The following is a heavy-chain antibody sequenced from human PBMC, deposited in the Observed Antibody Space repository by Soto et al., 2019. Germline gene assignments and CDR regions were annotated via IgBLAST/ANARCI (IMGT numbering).Heavy chain of an antibody. CDR1: GLPFNTGENR. D-gene: IGHD6-19*01. CDR3: ARKEGSVSGFEI. CDR2: IDWDDDE. V-gene: IGHV2-70*04. J-gene: IGHJ3*02. Sequence: LTCRFRGLPFNTGENRVGWLRQPPGKALEWLARIDWDDDEFYNSALRTRLTISKDTSKNQVVLTMTNMDPVDTGTYYGARKEGSVSGFEIWGQGILVSVSS.